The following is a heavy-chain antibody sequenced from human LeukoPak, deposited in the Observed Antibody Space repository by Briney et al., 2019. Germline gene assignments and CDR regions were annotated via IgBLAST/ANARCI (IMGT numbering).Heavy chain of an antibody. CDR2: IYYSGST. D-gene: IGHD3-10*01. CDR1: GGSISSSSYY. V-gene: IGHV4-39*01. Sequence: PSETLSLTCTVSGGSISSSSYYWGWIRQPPGKGLEWIGSIYYSGSTYYNPSLKSRVTISVDTSKNQFSLKLSSVTAADTAVYYCARATGGRRMVRGVRSYYYYGMDVWCQGTTVTVSS. J-gene: IGHJ6*02. CDR3: ARATGGRRMVRGVRSYYYYGMDV.